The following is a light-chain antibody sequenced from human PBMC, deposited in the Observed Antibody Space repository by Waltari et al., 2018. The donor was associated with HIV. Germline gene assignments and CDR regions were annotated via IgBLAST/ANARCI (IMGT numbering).Light chain of an antibody. CDR1: SGHRRYA. CDR3: QTWGTGIVV. J-gene: IGLJ2*01. V-gene: IGLV4-69*02. Sequence: QFVLTQSPSTSASLGASVKPTCTLDSGHRRYAIACHQQQQEKGPRYLMMLNSDGTHGKGDGIPDRFSGSSSGAERYLTISSLQSEDEADYYCQTWGTGIVVFGGGTKLTVL. CDR2: LNSDGTH.